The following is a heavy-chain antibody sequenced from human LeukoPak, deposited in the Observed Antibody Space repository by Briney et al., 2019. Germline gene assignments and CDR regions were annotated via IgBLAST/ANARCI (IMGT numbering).Heavy chain of an antibody. CDR3: AIPDRRYGDAFDI. D-gene: IGHD3-9*01. CDR2: ISSSGSAR. Sequence: PGGSLRLSCAASGFTFSDYYMSWIRQAPGKGLEWVSYISSSGSARYYADSVKGRFTISRDNAKNSLYPQMNSLRAEDTAVYYCAIPDRRYGDAFDIWGQGTMVTVSS. CDR1: GFTFSDYY. J-gene: IGHJ3*02. V-gene: IGHV3-11*04.